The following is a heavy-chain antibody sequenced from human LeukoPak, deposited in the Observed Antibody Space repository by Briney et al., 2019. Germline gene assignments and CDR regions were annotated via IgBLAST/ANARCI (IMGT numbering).Heavy chain of an antibody. V-gene: IGHV4-59*01. D-gene: IGHD1-26*01. CDR2: ISYSGST. CDR3: ARETRLHSGSYSNDAFDI. J-gene: IGHJ3*02. CDR1: GGSISSYY. Sequence: PSETLSLTCTVSGGSISSYYWSWIRQPPGKGLEWIGYISYSGSTDYNPSLKSRVTISLDTSKNQFPLRLSSVTAADTAVYYCARETRLHSGSYSNDAFDIWGQGTMVTVSS.